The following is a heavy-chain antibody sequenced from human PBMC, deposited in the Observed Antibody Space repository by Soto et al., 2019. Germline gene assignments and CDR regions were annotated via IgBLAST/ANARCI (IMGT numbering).Heavy chain of an antibody. J-gene: IGHJ4*01. V-gene: IGHV3-15*07. CDR1: GFSFKNAW. Sequence: EAELVESGGGLVKPGGSLTLSCAASGFSFKNAWMNWVRQAPGKGLEWVGRIKNKNDGGTTEYAAFVQGRFTISRDAPENTLYLHMTGLKTEDTAVYFCTGLWFGEIYNYWGQGSLVTVSS. D-gene: IGHD3-10*01. CDR2: IKNKNDGGTT. CDR3: TGLWFGEIYNY.